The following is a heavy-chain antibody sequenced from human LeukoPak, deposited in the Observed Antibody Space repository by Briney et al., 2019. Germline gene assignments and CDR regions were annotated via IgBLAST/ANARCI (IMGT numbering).Heavy chain of an antibody. CDR1: GFTFSSNW. D-gene: IGHD3-3*01. CDR3: AREYYTSYDP. CDR2: IKYDGSST. V-gene: IGHV3-74*01. J-gene: IGHJ5*02. Sequence: GGSLRLSCAASGFTFSSNWMHWVRQAPGKGLVWVSRIKYDGSSTSYADSVKGRFTISRDNAKNTLYLQMNSLRDEDTAVYYCAREYYTSYDPWGQGTLVTVSS.